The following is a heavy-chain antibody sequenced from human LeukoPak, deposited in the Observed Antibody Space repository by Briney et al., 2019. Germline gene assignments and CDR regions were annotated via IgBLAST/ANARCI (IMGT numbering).Heavy chain of an antibody. CDR1: GXSISSYY. CDR3: ARDIGHILEATTIHYHGMDV. V-gene: IGHV4-59*01. D-gene: IGHD1-26*01. CDR2: ICHSGST. J-gene: IGHJ6*02. Sequence: SETLSLICTVSGXSISSYYWSWIRQPPGKGLEWIGYICHSGSTNYNPSLKSRVTISVDTSKNQFSLKLSSVTAADTAVYYCARDIGHILEATTIHYHGMDVWGQGTTVTVSS.